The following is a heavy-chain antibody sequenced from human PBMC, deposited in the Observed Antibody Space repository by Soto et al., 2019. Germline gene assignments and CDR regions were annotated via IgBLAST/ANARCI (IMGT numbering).Heavy chain of an antibody. CDR2: IYSGGST. J-gene: IGHJ4*02. CDR1: GFTVSSNY. Sequence: EVQLVESGGGLVQPGGSLRLSCAASGFTVSSNYMSWVRQAPGKGLEWVSVIYSGGSTYYADSVKGRFNISRDNSKNTLYLQMNSLRAEDTAVYYCARDYYGALTNYWGQGTLVTVSS. CDR3: ARDYYGALTNY. V-gene: IGHV3-66*01. D-gene: IGHD4-17*01.